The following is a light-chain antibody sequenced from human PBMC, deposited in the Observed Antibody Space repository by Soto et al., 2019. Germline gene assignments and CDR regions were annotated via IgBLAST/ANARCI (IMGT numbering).Light chain of an antibody. V-gene: IGKV1-39*01. CDR2: AAS. CDR1: QSINNY. Sequence: DIQMTQSPSSLSASVGDRVTITCRASQSINNYLNWYQQKSGRAPKRLIYAASSLQSEVPSRFSGRGSGTDFTLNISSLQPDDVATYYCQPSYSSPWMFGQGTKVEMK. J-gene: IGKJ1*01. CDR3: QPSYSSPWM.